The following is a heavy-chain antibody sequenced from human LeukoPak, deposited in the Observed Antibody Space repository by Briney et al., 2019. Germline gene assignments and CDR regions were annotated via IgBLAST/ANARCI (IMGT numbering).Heavy chain of an antibody. CDR1: GFTFSNYW. CDR3: ARGESGSSLDS. V-gene: IGHV3-74*01. Sequence: GGSLRLSCAASGFTFSNYWMHWVRQAPGKGLVWVSRIISDGSSTSFAGSVKGRFTISRDNAKNTLYLQMNSLRADDTAVYFCARGESGSSLDSWGQGTLVTVSP. D-gene: IGHD3-3*01. CDR2: IISDGSST. J-gene: IGHJ4*02.